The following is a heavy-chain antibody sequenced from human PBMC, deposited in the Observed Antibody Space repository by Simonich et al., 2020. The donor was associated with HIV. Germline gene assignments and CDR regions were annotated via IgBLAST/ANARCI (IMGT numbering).Heavy chain of an antibody. D-gene: IGHD6-13*01. CDR2: INHSVST. V-gene: IGHV4-34*01. J-gene: IGHJ1*01. CDR3: ARLTAGGLGEYFQH. Sequence: QVQLQQWGAGLLKPSETLSLTCAVYGGSFSGYYWSWIRQPPGKGLEWIGEINHSVSTNNNPSLTSRVTISVDTAKNQFSLKLSSVTAADTAVYYCARLTAGGLGEYFQHWGQGTLVTVSS. CDR1: GGSFSGYY.